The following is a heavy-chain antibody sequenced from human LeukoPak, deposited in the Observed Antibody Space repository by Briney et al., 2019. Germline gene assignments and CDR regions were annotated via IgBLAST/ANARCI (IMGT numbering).Heavy chain of an antibody. J-gene: IGHJ3*02. Sequence: SETLSLTCTVSGGSISSYYWSWIRQPPGKGLEWIGYIYYSGSTNYNPSLKSRVTISVDTSKNQLSLKLSSVTAADTAVYYCARSYYDSSGYYAQIHDAFDIWGQGTMVTVSS. CDR3: ARSYYDSSGYYAQIHDAFDI. V-gene: IGHV4-59*01. CDR2: IYYSGST. CDR1: GGSISSYY. D-gene: IGHD3-22*01.